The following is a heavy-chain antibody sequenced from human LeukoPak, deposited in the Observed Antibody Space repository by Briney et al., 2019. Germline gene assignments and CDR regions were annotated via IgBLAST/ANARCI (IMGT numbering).Heavy chain of an antibody. CDR3: ARDTEYYYDSSGYYYFDY. D-gene: IGHD3-22*01. CDR1: GGSFSGYY. J-gene: IGHJ4*02. V-gene: IGHV4-34*01. Sequence: PSETLSLTCAVYGGSFSGYYWSWIRQPPGKGLEWIGEINHSGSTNYNPSLKSRVTVSVDTSKNQFSLKLSSVTAADTAVYYCARDTEYYYDSSGYYYFDYWGQGTLVTVSS. CDR2: INHSGST.